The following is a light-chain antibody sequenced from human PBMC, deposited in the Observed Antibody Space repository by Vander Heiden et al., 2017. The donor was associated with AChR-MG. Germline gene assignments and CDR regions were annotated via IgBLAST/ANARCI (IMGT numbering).Light chain of an antibody. CDR1: SSNIGAGYD. J-gene: IGLJ3*02. V-gene: IGLV1-40*01. Sequence: QSVLTQPPSVSGAPGPRVTISCTGSSSNIGAGYDVHWYQQLPGTAPKLLIYGNSNRPSGVPDRLSGSKSGTSASLAITGLQAEDEADYYCQSFDSSLSAWVFGGGTKLTVL. CDR3: QSFDSSLSAWV. CDR2: GNS.